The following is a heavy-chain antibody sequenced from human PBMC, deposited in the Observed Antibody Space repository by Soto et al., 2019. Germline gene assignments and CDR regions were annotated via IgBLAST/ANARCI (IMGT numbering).Heavy chain of an antibody. Sequence: EVQLLESGGGLVQPGGSLRLSCAASGFTFSNYAMSWVRQAPGKGLEWVSAMSGSGSSTYYADSVKGRFTISRDNSKNTLYLQMNSLRAEDTAVYYCAKSAAMAKGYFDYWGQGTLVTVSS. D-gene: IGHD5-18*01. CDR1: GFTFSNYA. CDR2: MSGSGSST. J-gene: IGHJ4*02. V-gene: IGHV3-23*01. CDR3: AKSAAMAKGYFDY.